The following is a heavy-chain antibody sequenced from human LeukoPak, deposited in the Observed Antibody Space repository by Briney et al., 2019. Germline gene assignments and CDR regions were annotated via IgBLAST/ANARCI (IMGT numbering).Heavy chain of an antibody. V-gene: IGHV3-53*01. Sequence: GGSLRLSCAASGFTITTNYMNWVRQAPGKGLEWVSVIYGDDETNYADSVKGRFTISRDNSKNTLYLQMNSLRADDTAVYYCAREAVMPVAPVKIGTSYRPLYEYYGLDVWGQGTTVTVSS. CDR2: IYGDDET. J-gene: IGHJ6*02. CDR1: GFTITTNY. D-gene: IGHD1/OR15-1a*01. CDR3: AREAVMPVAPVKIGTSYRPLYEYYGLDV.